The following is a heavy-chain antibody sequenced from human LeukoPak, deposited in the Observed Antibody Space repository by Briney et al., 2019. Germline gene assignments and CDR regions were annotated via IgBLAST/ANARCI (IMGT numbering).Heavy chain of an antibody. CDR1: GFTFSTYA. J-gene: IGHJ4*02. D-gene: IGHD3-22*01. CDR2: IGGGGNNT. CDR3: ARVAMSDSSGYCDY. Sequence: GGSLRLSYTASGFTFSTYAMSWVRQAPGKGLEWVAAIGGGGNNTYYADSVKGRFTISRDNSKNTLYLHMNSVRAEDTAVYYCARVAMSDSSGYCDYWGQGTQVTVSS. V-gene: IGHV3-23*01.